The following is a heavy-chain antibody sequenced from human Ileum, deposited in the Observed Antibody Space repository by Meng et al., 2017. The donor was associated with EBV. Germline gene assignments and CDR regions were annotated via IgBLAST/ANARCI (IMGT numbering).Heavy chain of an antibody. CDR2: IYYSGST. CDR1: GGSISSSSYY. J-gene: IGHJ6*02. CDR3: ARDYGDYARWDYYYGMDV. V-gene: IGHV4-39*07. D-gene: IGHD4-17*01. Sequence: QLHLPESGPVLVKPSETLSPPCTVSGGSISSSSYYWGWIRQPPGKGLEWIGSIYYSGSTYYNPSLKSRVTISVDTSKNQFSLKLSSVTAADTAVYYCARDYGDYARWDYYYGMDVWGQGTTVTVSS.